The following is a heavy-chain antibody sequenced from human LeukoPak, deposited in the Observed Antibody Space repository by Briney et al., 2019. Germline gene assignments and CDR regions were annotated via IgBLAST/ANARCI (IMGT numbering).Heavy chain of an antibody. CDR3: ARQRFTMRAYAGSWFDP. Sequence: GESLKISCQGSGYSFSTYWITWVRQMPGKGLEWMGIIYPGDSDTRYSPSFQGQVTISADKSISTAYLQWSSLKASDTAMYYCARQRFTMRAYAGSWFDPWGQGTLVTVSS. CDR1: GYSFSTYW. J-gene: IGHJ5*02. D-gene: IGHD3-10*01. V-gene: IGHV5-51*01. CDR2: IYPGDSDT.